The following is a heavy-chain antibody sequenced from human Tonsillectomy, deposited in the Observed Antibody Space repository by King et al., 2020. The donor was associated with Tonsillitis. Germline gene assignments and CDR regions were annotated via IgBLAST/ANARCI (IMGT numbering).Heavy chain of an antibody. CDR3: ARVSTIFGVVIDY. CDR2: IYYSGST. D-gene: IGHD3-3*01. J-gene: IGHJ4*02. V-gene: IGHV4-59*01. Sequence: VQLQESGPGLVKPSETLSLTCTVSGGSISSYYWSWIRQPPGKGLEWIGYIYYSGSTNYNPSLKSRVTISVDTSKNQFSLKLSSVTAADPAVYYCARVSTIFGVVIDYWGQGTLVTVSS. CDR1: GGSISSYY.